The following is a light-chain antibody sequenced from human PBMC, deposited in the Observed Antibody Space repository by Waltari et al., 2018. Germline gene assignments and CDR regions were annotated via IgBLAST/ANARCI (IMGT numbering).Light chain of an antibody. CDR3: HSRDASGVGGS. J-gene: IGLJ2*01. CDR1: NLRRYY. V-gene: IGLV3-19*01. CDR2: DKN. Sequence: SSELTQATAVSVAMGHTVRITCQCDNLRRYYDSWYQQRPGQAPILVMYDKNNRPSGVPDRFSGSNSHNTASLTITGAQAEDEASYYCHSRDASGVGGSFGGGTKLTVL.